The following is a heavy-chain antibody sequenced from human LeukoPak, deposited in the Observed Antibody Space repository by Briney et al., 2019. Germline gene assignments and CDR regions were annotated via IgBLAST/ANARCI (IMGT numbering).Heavy chain of an antibody. Sequence: ASVKVSCKASGYTFTGYYMHWVRQAPGQGLEWMGWINPNSGGTNYAQKFQGRVTMTRDTSISTAYMELSRLRSDDTAVYYCAREGDSSGYYPNGYFDYWGQGTLVTVSS. CDR3: AREGDSSGYYPNGYFDY. V-gene: IGHV1-2*02. J-gene: IGHJ4*02. D-gene: IGHD3-22*01. CDR2: INPNSGGT. CDR1: GYTFTGYY.